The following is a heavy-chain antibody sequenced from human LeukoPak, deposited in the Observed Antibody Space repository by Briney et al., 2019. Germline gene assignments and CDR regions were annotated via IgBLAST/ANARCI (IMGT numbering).Heavy chain of an antibody. CDR1: VYSISTYY. CDR2: VYYSGST. D-gene: IGHD3-10*01. Sequence: PSETLSLTCTFSVYSISTYYWSWIRQPPGKGLEWIGYVYYSGSTNYNPSLKSRVTMSIDTSKNQFSLKLSSVPAADTAVYYCARDSLWFGGVDVWGKGTTVTVSS. J-gene: IGHJ6*04. V-gene: IGHV4-59*12. CDR3: ARDSLWFGGVDV.